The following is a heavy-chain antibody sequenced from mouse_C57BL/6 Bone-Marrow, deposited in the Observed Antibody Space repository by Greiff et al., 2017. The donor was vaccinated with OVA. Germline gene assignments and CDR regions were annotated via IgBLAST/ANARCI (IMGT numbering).Heavy chain of an antibody. Sequence: VQLQQSGTVLARPGASAKMSCKTSGYTFTSYWMHWVKQRPGQGLEWIGAIYPGNSDTSYNQKFKGKAKLTAVTSASTAYMELSSLTNEDSAVYYCTGSTMVTRFAYWGQGTLVTVSA. CDR1: GYTFTSYW. CDR2: IYPGNSDT. CDR3: TGSTMVTRFAY. J-gene: IGHJ3*01. D-gene: IGHD2-2*01. V-gene: IGHV1-5*01.